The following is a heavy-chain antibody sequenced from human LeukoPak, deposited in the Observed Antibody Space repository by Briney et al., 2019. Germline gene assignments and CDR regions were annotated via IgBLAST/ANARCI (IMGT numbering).Heavy chain of an antibody. D-gene: IGHD3-22*01. CDR1: GGSISSYY. CDR2: IYYSGST. V-gene: IGHV4-59*01. J-gene: IGHJ4*02. Sequence: SETLSLTCTVSGGSISSYYWSWIRQPPGKGLEWIGYIYYSGSTNYNPSLKSRVTISVDTSKNQFSLKLSSVTAADTAVYYCAGAYYYDSSGYSRWGQGTLVTVSS. CDR3: AGAYYYDSSGYSR.